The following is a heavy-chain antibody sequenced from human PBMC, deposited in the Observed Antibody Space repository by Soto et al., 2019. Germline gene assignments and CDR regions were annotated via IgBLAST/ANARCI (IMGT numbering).Heavy chain of an antibody. CDR3: AREGIAANLDC. CDR2: IYYSGST. CDR1: GGSISSDY. D-gene: IGHD6-13*01. J-gene: IGHJ4*02. Sequence: PSETLSVTCTVSGGSISSDYWSWIRQPPGKGLEWIGYIYYSGSTNYNPSLKSRVTISVDTSKNQFSLKLSSVTAADTAVYYCAREGIAANLDCWGQGTLVTVSP. V-gene: IGHV4-59*01.